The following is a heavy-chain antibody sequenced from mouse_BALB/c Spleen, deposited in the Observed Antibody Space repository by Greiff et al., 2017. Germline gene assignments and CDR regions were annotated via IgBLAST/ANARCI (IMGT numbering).Heavy chain of an antibody. V-gene: IGHV5-6-5*01. D-gene: IGHD1-1*01. J-gene: IGHJ1*01. CDR2: ISSGGST. CDR3: ARGGDYYYGSSYGWYFDV. Sequence: EVMLVESGGGLVKPGGSLKLSCAASGFTFSSYAMSWVRQTPEKRLEWVASISSGGSTYYPDSVKGRFTISRDNARNILYLQMSSLRSEDTAMYYCARGGDYYYGSSYGWYFDVWGAGTTVTVSS. CDR1: GFTFSSYA.